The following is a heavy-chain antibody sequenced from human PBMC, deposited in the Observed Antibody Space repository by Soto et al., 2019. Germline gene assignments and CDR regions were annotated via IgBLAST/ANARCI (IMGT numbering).Heavy chain of an antibody. V-gene: IGHV3-23*01. D-gene: IGHD3-10*01. J-gene: IGHJ4*02. CDR2: ITDTGGYA. Sequence: GGSLRLSCVASGLTFGSRALTLVRQAPGEGLQWVSTITDTGGYAKYADSVRGRFVISRDNSKKTLYLQMTSLTAEDSAMYYCARGSTDSYPGSRIFDFWGRGTMVTVSS. CDR1: GLTFGSRA. CDR3: ARGSTDSYPGSRIFDF.